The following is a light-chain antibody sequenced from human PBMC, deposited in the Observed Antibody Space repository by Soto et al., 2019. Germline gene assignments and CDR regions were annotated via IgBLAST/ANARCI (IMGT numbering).Light chain of an antibody. CDR1: QGITSD. CDR3: QQLNSYPYT. Sequence: DIQLTQSPSFLSASVGDRVTITCRASQGITSDLAWYQQRPGKAPKLLIYAASTLQSGVPSRFSGSGSGTEFTLTISSLQPEDFATYYCQQLNSYPYTFGQGTKLEIK. J-gene: IGKJ2*01. V-gene: IGKV1-9*01. CDR2: AAS.